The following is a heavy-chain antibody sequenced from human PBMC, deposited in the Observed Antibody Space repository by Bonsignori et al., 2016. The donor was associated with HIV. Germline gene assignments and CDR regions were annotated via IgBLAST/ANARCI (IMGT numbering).Heavy chain of an antibody. CDR3: ARQYWGSKRVDY. CDR2: FFHSGNT. Sequence: WIRQPPGKGLEWIGTFFHSGNTFYNPSLQSRVTISVDTSENHFSLQLTSVTAADTAVYYCARQYWGSKRVDYWGPGTLVTVSS. D-gene: IGHD2/OR15-2a*01. J-gene: IGHJ4*02. V-gene: IGHV4-38-2*01.